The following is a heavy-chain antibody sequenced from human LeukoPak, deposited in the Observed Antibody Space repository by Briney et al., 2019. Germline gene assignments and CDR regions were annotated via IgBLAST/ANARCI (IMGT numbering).Heavy chain of an antibody. CDR3: ARGLRWRWLQSYFDY. CDR2: MNPNSGNT. D-gene: IGHD5-24*01. CDR1: AYTFTSNN. Sequence: WVYLTCYSAAYTFTSNNINWVRHANAPGHEWKGCMNPNSGNTGYAQKFQGRVTMTRNTSISTAYMELSSLRSEDTAVYYCARGLRWRWLQSYFDYWGQGTLVTVSS. J-gene: IGHJ4*02. V-gene: IGHV1-8*01.